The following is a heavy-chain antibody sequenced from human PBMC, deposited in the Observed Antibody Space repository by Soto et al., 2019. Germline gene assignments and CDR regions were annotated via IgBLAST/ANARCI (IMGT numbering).Heavy chain of an antibody. D-gene: IGHD6-19*01. J-gene: IGHJ5*02. Sequence: GGSLRLSCAASGFTFSSYWMHWVRQAPGKGLVWVSRINSDGSSTSYADSVKGRFTISRDNAKNTLYLQMNSLRAEDTAVYYCASSGWSYENWFDPWGQGTLVTVSS. CDR1: GFTFSSYW. CDR2: INSDGSST. CDR3: ASSGWSYENWFDP. V-gene: IGHV3-74*01.